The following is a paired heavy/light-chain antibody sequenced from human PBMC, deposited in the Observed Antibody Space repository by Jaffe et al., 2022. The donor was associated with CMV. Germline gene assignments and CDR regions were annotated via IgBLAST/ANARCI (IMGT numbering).Heavy chain of an antibody. CDR3: ARGRANYSNYWRGRYYSNFDY. CDR2: INHSGST. V-gene: IGHV4-34*01. CDR1: GGSFSGYY. J-gene: IGHJ4*02. Sequence: QVQLQQWGAGLLKPSETLSLTCAVYGGSFSGYYWSWIRQPPGKGLEWIGEINHSGSTNYNPSLKSRVTISVDTSKNQFSLKLSSVTAADTAVYYCARGRANYSNYWRGRYYSNFDYWGQGTLVTVSS. D-gene: IGHD4-4*01.
Light chain of an antibody. CDR1: QSLLHSDGKTY. J-gene: IGKJ2*01. V-gene: IGKV2D-29*01. CDR2: EVS. CDR3: MQSIQLPRMYT. Sequence: DIVMTQTPLSLSVTPGQPASISCKSSQSLLHSDGKTYLYWYLQKPGQPPQLLIYEVSNRFSGVPDRFSGSGSGTDFTLKISRVEAEDVGVYYCMQSIQLPRMYTFGQGTKLEIK.